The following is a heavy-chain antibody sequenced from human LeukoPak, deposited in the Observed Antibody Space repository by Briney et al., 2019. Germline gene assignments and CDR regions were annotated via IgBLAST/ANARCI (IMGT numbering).Heavy chain of an antibody. CDR2: ISSTSGYI. CDR3: ARDRPTVTLDY. J-gene: IGHJ4*02. V-gene: IGHV3-21*01. Sequence: GRSLRLSCAASGFTFSSYSMNWVRQAPGKGLEWVSSISSTSGYIYYGDSVKGRFTISRDNAKNSLYLQMNSLRAEDTAVYYCARDRPTVTLDYWGQGTLVIVSS. D-gene: IGHD4-17*01. CDR1: GFTFSSYS.